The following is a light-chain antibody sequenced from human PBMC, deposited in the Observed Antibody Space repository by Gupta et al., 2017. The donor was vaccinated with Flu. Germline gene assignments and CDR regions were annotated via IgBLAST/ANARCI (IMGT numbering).Light chain of an antibody. CDR3: LHDDGGAKWG. V-gene: IGLV7-43*01. J-gene: IGLJ3*02. CDR2: NRS. CDR1: TGAVTSGFY. Sequence: TVTLTCASSTGAVTSGFYPNWIQQKPGQAHRSLFFNRSSKHSGTPARFSGSLRGGKAALTLAGGQEEDEAEYYSLHDDGGAKWGFGGGTKLTV.